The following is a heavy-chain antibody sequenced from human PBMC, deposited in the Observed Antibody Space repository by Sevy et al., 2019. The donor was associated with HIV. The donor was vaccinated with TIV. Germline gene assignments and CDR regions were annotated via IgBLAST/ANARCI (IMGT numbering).Heavy chain of an antibody. J-gene: IGHJ6*02. V-gene: IGHV3-23*01. CDR1: GFTFSSNA. CDR3: ARASGYSYGDYYYYGMDV. CDR2: ISGGGGDT. Sequence: GGSLRLSCEASGFTFSSNAMSWVRQAPGKGLEWVSGISGGGGDTFYADSVKGRFTVSRDNSKNTLYLQMNSLRAEDTAVYYCARASGYSYGDYYYYGMDVWGQGTTVTVSS. D-gene: IGHD5-18*01.